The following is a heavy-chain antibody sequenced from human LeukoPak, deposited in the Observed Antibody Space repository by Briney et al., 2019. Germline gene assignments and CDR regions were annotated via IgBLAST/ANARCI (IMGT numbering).Heavy chain of an antibody. V-gene: IGHV1-2*02. Sequence: ASVKVSCKASGYTFTGYYIHWVRQAPGQGLEWMGWINPNSGDTKYAQKFQGRVTMTRDTSISTAHMELSRLTSDDTAVYYCARGGGVAVAGSFYWGQGTLVTVSA. D-gene: IGHD6-19*01. J-gene: IGHJ4*02. CDR2: INPNSGDT. CDR3: ARGGGVAVAGSFY. CDR1: GYTFTGYY.